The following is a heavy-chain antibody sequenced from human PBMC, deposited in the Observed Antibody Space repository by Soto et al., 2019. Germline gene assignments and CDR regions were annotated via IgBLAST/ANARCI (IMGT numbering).Heavy chain of an antibody. D-gene: IGHD2-2*01. Sequence: QVQLVQSGAEVKKPGASVKVSCKASGYTFTSYYMHWVRQAPGQGLEWMGIINPSGGSTSYAQKFEGRVTMTRGTSTSTVYMELSSLRSEDTAVYYCASNYCSSTSCYFVPLDYWGQGTLVTVSS. CDR2: INPSGGST. CDR1: GYTFTSYY. CDR3: ASNYCSSTSCYFVPLDY. V-gene: IGHV1-46*03. J-gene: IGHJ4*02.